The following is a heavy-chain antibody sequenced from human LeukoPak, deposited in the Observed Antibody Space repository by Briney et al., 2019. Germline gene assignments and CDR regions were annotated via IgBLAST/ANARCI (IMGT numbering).Heavy chain of an antibody. CDR1: GFTFSDYW. D-gene: IGHD6-6*01. CDR2: IKQDGSEK. V-gene: IGHV3-7*01. CDR3: ARDSYSSFPEWFDP. J-gene: IGHJ5*02. Sequence: GGSLRLSCVASGFTFSDYWMSWVRQAPGKGLEWVANIKQDGSEKYYVDSVKGRFTISRDNAKNSLYLQMNSLRAEDTAVYYCARDSYSSFPEWFDPWGQGTLVTVSS.